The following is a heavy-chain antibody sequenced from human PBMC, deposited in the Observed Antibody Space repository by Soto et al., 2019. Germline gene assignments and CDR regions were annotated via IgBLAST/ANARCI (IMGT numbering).Heavy chain of an antibody. J-gene: IGHJ4*02. D-gene: IGHD5-12*01. V-gene: IGHV4-39*01. CDR3: AIHERGYSGYDSYFDY. CDR1: GGSISSSSYY. CDR2: IYYSGST. Sequence: SETLSLTCTVSGGSISSSSYYWGWIRQPPGKGLEWIGSIYYSGSTYYNPSLKSRVTISVDTSKNQFSLKLSSVTAADTAVYYCAIHERGYSGYDSYFDYWGQGTLVTVSS.